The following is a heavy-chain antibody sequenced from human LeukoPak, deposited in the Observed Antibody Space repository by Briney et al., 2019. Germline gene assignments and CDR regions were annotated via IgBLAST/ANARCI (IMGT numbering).Heavy chain of an antibody. Sequence: PGGSLRLSCGASGFTFSSYGMNWVRQAPGKGLEWVSVISGSGGSTYYADSVKGRFTVSRDNSKNTVYLQMNSLRDEDTAIYYCARDERLLSFIKWGQGTLVTVSS. D-gene: IGHD3-3*01. CDR3: ARDERLLSFIK. CDR1: GFTFSSYG. V-gene: IGHV3-23*01. J-gene: IGHJ4*02. CDR2: ISGSGGST.